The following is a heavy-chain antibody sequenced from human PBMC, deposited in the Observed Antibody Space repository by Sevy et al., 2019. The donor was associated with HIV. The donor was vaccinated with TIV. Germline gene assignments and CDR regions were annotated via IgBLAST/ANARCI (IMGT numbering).Heavy chain of an antibody. CDR1: GGSFTSSDSY. V-gene: IGHV4-30-4*01. J-gene: IGHJ4*02. CDR2: IHYTGGT. D-gene: IGHD5-12*01. Sequence: LRLSCTVSGGSFTSSDSYWSWIRQPPGEGLEWIGYIHYTGGTYYNPFLKSRVAMSVDTSEKQFSLKLSFLTAADTAVYYCASKRGHNDGPFDYWGQGTKVTVSS. CDR3: ASKRGHNDGPFDY.